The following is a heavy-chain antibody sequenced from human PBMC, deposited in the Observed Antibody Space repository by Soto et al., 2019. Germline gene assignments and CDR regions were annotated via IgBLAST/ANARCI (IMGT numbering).Heavy chain of an antibody. J-gene: IGHJ4*02. CDR3: ARGQVYDSSGYYPDY. CDR1: GGSISSGGYY. D-gene: IGHD3-22*01. Sequence: SETLSLTCTVSGGSISSGGYYWSWIRQHPGKGLEWIGYIYYSGSTYYNPSLKSRVTISVDTSKNQFSLKLSSVTAADTAVYYCARGQVYDSSGYYPDYWGQGTPVTVSS. CDR2: IYYSGST. V-gene: IGHV4-31*03.